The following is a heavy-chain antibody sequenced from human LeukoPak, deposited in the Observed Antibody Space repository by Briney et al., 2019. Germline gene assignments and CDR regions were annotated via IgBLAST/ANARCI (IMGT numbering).Heavy chain of an antibody. Sequence: SETLSLTCAVYGGSFSGYYWSWIRQPPGKGLEWIGEINHSGSTNYNPSLKSRVTISVDTSKNQFSLKLGSVTAADTAVYYCARRYDSSGYKELDYWGQGTLVTVSS. CDR3: ARRYDSSGYKELDY. CDR1: GGSFSGYY. J-gene: IGHJ4*02. D-gene: IGHD3-22*01. V-gene: IGHV4-34*01. CDR2: INHSGST.